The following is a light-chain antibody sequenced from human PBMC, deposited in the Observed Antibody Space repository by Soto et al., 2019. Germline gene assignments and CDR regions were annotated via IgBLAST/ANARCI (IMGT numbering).Light chain of an antibody. J-gene: IGKJ2*01. Sequence: EIVLTQSPATLSLSPGERATLSCRASQSVSSYLAWYQQKPDQAPRLLIYDASNRATGIPARFSGSGSGTDFTLTISSLETEDFAVYYCQQRSNWPPMYTFGQGTKLEIK. V-gene: IGKV3-11*01. CDR1: QSVSSY. CDR3: QQRSNWPPMYT. CDR2: DAS.